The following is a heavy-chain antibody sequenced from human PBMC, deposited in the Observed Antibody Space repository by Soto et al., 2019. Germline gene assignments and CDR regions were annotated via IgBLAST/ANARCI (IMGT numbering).Heavy chain of an antibody. CDR1: GFTFSSYA. CDR3: ARGQLARTGSYYGLDV. Sequence: QVQLVESGGGVVQPGRSLRLSCAASGFTFSSYAMHWVRQAPGKGLEWVAIISYDGRKTYYGDSVKGRFTISRDNSKNTLYLQIHSLRGEDTAVYYCARGQLARTGSYYGLDVWGQGNTVTGSS. J-gene: IGHJ6*01. CDR2: ISYDGRKT. D-gene: IGHD6-6*01. V-gene: IGHV3-30*04.